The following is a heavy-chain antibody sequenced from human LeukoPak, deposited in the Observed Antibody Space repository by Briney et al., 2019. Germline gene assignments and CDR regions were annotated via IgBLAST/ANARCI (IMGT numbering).Heavy chain of an antibody. Sequence: SETLSLTCAVSGGSISSSNWWSWVRQPPGKGLEWIGEIYHSGSTNYNPFLKSLVTISVDKSKNQFTLKLSSVTAADTAVYYCARGPVISSWLFDYWGQGTLVTVSS. V-gene: IGHV4-4*02. CDR2: IYHSGST. J-gene: IGHJ4*02. CDR1: GGSISSSNW. D-gene: IGHD6-13*01. CDR3: ARGPVISSWLFDY.